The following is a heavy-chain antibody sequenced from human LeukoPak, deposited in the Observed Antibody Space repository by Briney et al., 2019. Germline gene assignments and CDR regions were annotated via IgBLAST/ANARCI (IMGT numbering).Heavy chain of an antibody. J-gene: IGHJ3*02. CDR2: INPNSGGT. Sequence: ASVKVSCKASGYTFTSYGISWVRQAPGQGLEWMGWINPNSGGTNYAQKFQGWVTMTRDTSISTAYMELSRLRSDDTAVYYCARAAAAGTSHDAFDIWGQGTMVTVSS. CDR3: ARAAAAGTSHDAFDI. V-gene: IGHV1-2*04. D-gene: IGHD6-13*01. CDR1: GYTFTSYG.